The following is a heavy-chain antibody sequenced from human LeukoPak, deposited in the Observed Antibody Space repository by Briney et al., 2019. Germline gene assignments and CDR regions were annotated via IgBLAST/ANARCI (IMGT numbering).Heavy chain of an antibody. J-gene: IGHJ4*02. D-gene: IGHD2/OR15-2a*01. CDR2: INSDGSWT. Sequence: GGSLRLSCAASGNYWMHWVRQAPGKGLVWVSRINSDGSWTSYADSVKGRFTISKDNAKNTVYLQMNSLRAEDTAVYYCVSFYETYWGRGALVTVSS. V-gene: IGHV3-74*01. CDR3: VSFYETY. CDR1: GNYW.